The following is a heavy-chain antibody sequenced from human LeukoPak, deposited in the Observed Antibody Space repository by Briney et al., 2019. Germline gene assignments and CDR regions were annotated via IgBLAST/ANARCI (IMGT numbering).Heavy chain of an antibody. J-gene: IGHJ4*02. CDR1: GFTFSSYA. Sequence: GGSLRLSCAASGFTFSSYAMSCVRQAPGKGLEWGSSISGSGGNTFYADSVKGRFTISRDNSKNTLYLQMNSLRAEDTAAYHCAKGRNEDGDAALNYWGQGTLVTVSS. V-gene: IGHV3-23*01. CDR3: AKGRNEDGDAALNY. D-gene: IGHD4-17*01. CDR2: ISGSGGNT.